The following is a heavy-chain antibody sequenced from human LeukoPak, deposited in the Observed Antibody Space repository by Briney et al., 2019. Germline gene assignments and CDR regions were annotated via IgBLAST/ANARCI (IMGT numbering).Heavy chain of an antibody. V-gene: IGHV3-30*03. J-gene: IGHJ6*02. CDR3: ARVGPTGARYYYYGMDV. D-gene: IGHD7-27*01. Sequence: PGGSLRLSCAASGFTFSSYGMHWVRQAPGKGLEWVAVIPYDGSNKYYADSVKGRFTISRDNSKNTLYLQMNSLRAEDTAVYYCARVGPTGARYYYYGMDVWGQGTTVTVSS. CDR1: GFTFSSYG. CDR2: IPYDGSNK.